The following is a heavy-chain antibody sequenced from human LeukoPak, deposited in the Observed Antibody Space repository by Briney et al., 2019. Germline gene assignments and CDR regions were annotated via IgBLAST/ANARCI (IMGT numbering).Heavy chain of an antibody. CDR3: ARAPGYSSGWYDY. Sequence: ASVKVSCKASGYTFTGYYMHWVRQAPGQGLEWMGWINPNSGGTNYAQKFQGRVTMTRDTSISTAYMELSRLRSDDTAVYYCARAPGYSSGWYDYWGQGTLVTVSS. CDR1: GYTFTGYY. CDR2: INPNSGGT. V-gene: IGHV1-2*02. D-gene: IGHD6-19*01. J-gene: IGHJ4*02.